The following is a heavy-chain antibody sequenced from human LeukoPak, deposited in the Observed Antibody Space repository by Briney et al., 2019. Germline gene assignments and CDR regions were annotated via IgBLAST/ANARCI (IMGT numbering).Heavy chain of an antibody. Sequence: GGSLRLSCAASGFTFSSYAMSWVRQAPGKGLEWVSAISGSGGSTYYADSVKGRFTISRDNSNNTLYLQMNSLSAEDTAVYYCAKLAAVPAAMIRGYYFDYWGQGTLVTVSS. D-gene: IGHD2-2*01. CDR1: GFTFSSYA. CDR3: AKLAAVPAAMIRGYYFDY. CDR2: ISGSGGST. V-gene: IGHV3-23*01. J-gene: IGHJ4*02.